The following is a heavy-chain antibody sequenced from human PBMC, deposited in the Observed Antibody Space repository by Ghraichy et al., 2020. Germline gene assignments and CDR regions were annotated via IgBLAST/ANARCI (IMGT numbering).Heavy chain of an antibody. CDR2: IYSGGYT. J-gene: IGHJ4*02. V-gene: IGHV3-53*04. CDR3: AKGASSSWFDHFDS. D-gene: IGHD6-13*01. Sequence: LTCAASGFTVSSNYMSWVRQAPGKGLEWVSVIYSGGYTYYVDSVKGRFTISRHNSENTLYLQMNSLRPEDTAVYYCAKGASSSWFDHFDSWGQGTLVTVSS. CDR1: GFTVSSNY.